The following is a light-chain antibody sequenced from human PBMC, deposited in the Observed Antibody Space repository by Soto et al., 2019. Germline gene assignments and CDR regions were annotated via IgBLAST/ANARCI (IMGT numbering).Light chain of an antibody. CDR1: QSVSSNY. V-gene: IGKV3-20*01. CDR2: GAS. Sequence: ESVLTQSPGTLSLSPGERATLSCRASQSVSSNYLAWYQQKPGQAPRLLIYGASTRATGIPDRFSGSGSGTDFARTISRLAPEYPAVYYCQQYCSAPAWMFGRETKVEIK. J-gene: IGKJ1*01. CDR3: QQYCSAPAWM.